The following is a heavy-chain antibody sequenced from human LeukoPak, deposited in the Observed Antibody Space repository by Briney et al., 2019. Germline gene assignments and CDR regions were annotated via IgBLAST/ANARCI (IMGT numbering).Heavy chain of an antibody. Sequence: PGGSLRLSCAASGFTFSSYAMSWVRQALGKGLEWVSAISGSGGSTYYADSVKGRFTISRDNSKNTLYLQMNSLRAEDTAVYYCAKDETIFGVGSFDYWGQGTLVTVSS. V-gene: IGHV3-23*01. CDR2: ISGSGGST. CDR3: AKDETIFGVGSFDY. J-gene: IGHJ4*02. CDR1: GFTFSSYA. D-gene: IGHD3-3*01.